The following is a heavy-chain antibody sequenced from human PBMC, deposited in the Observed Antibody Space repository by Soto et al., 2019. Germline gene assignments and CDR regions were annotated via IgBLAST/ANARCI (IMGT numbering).Heavy chain of an antibody. Sequence: ASVKVSCKASGFIFSKYYMHWVRQAPGQGLEWVGIINPSGTRTSCAPKFQGRVTMTRDTSTSTVYMELSSLTSDDTAVYYCARDNSSPTAWWFAPWGRGTLVTVS. V-gene: IGHV1-46*01. CDR2: INPSGTRT. CDR1: GFIFSKYY. CDR3: ARDNSSPTAWWFAP. D-gene: IGHD2-21*02. J-gene: IGHJ5*02.